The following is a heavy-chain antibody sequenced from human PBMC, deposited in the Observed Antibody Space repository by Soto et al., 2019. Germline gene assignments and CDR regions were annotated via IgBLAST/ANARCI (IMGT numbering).Heavy chain of an antibody. CDR2: IYHSGST. D-gene: IGHD2-15*01. CDR3: ARVPYCSGGSCYPYYFDY. V-gene: IGHV4-30-2*01. CDR1: GGSISSGGYS. J-gene: IGHJ4*02. Sequence: SETLSLTCAVSGGSISSGGYSWSWIRQPPGKGLEWIGYIYHSGSTYYNPSLKSRVTISVDRSKNQFSLKLSSVTAADTAVYYCARVPYCSGGSCYPYYFDYWGQGTLVTVSS.